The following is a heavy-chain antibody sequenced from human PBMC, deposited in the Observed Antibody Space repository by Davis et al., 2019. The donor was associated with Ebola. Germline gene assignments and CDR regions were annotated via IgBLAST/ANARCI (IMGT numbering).Heavy chain of an antibody. CDR3: AAILWGSGTWHVDP. CDR1: GGSISSYY. J-gene: IGHJ5*02. V-gene: IGHV4-59*08. Sequence: SETLSLTCTVSGGSISSYYWSWIRQPPGKGLEWIGYIYYSGSTNYNPSLKSRVTISVDTSKNQFSLRLSSVTAADTAVYYCAAILWGSGTWHVDPWGQGNLVTVS. D-gene: IGHD3-10*01. CDR2: IYYSGST.